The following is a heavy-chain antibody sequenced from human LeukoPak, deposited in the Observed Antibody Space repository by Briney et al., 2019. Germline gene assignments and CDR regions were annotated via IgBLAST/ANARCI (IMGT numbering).Heavy chain of an antibody. D-gene: IGHD2-21*01. V-gene: IGHV3-23*01. CDR2: ISTSGAKT. Sequence: GGSLRLSCTASGFTFSNYGMTWVRQAPGKGLEWVSSISTSGAKTYYGDSVEGRFTISRDNSKNTLYLEMNSLRADDTAIYYCAKGRRVVVPTTSCDTWGQGIQVTVSS. J-gene: IGHJ5*02. CDR3: AKGRRVVVPTTSCDT. CDR1: GFTFSNYG.